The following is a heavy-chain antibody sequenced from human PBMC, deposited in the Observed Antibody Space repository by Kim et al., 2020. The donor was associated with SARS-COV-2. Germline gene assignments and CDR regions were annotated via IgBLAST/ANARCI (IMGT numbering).Heavy chain of an antibody. J-gene: IGHJ5*02. Sequence: SETLSLTCTVSGGSISSYYWSWIRQPPGKGLEWIGYIYYSGSTNYNPSLKSRVTISVDTSKNQFSLMLSSVTAADTAVYYCARVASSIAVAVAFDPWGPGALVTASS. CDR3: ARVASSIAVAVAFDP. V-gene: IGHV4-59*01. CDR1: GGSISSYY. D-gene: IGHD6-19*01. CDR2: IYYSGST.